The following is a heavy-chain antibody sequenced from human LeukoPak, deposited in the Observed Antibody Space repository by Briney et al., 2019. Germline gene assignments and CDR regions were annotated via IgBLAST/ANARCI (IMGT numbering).Heavy chain of an antibody. CDR3: ARGLYCSGGSCYPPKYYFVY. CDR2: INPNSGGT. V-gene: IGHV1-2*02. CDR1: GYTFTGYY. D-gene: IGHD2-15*01. Sequence: GASVKVSCKASGYTFTGYYMHWVRQAPGQGLEWMGWINPNSGGTNYAQKFQGRVTMTRDTSISTAYMELSRLRSDDTAVYYCARGLYCSGGSCYPPKYYFVYWGQGTLVTVSS. J-gene: IGHJ4*02.